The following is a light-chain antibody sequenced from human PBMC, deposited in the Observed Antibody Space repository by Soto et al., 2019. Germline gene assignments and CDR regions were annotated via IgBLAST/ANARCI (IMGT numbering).Light chain of an antibody. Sequence: IQMTQSPSSLSASVGDRVTITCRASQRIGTYLNWYQQRPGRAPKLLISPISTLQRGVPSRFSGSGSGTDFTLTITGLQPEDFGTYYCLQSYSTPYTFGQGTKLEIK. CDR2: PIS. J-gene: IGKJ2*01. CDR1: QRIGTY. CDR3: LQSYSTPYT. V-gene: IGKV1-39*01.